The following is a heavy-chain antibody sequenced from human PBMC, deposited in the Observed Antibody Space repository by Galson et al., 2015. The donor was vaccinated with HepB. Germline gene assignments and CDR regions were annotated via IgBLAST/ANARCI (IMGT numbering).Heavy chain of an antibody. CDR1: GYTFTSYY. D-gene: IGHD6-19*01. CDR2: INPNSGGT. J-gene: IGHJ4*02. V-gene: IGHV1-2*02. CDR3: ARSPALAATSSGDY. Sequence: SVKVSCKASGYTFTSYYMHWVRQAPGQGLEWMGWINPNSGGTNYAQRFQGRITMTRDTSISTAYMELSRLRSDDTAVYYCARSPALAATSSGDYWGQGTLVTVSS.